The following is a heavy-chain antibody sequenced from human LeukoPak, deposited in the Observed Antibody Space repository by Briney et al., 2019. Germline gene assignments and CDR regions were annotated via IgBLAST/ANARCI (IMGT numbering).Heavy chain of an antibody. CDR2: IYYSGST. CDR3: ARVVAGPKYYDILTGSLYYFDY. V-gene: IGHV4-30-4*01. CDR1: GGSLSSGDYY. J-gene: IGHJ4*02. D-gene: IGHD3-9*01. Sequence: SQTLSLTCTVSGGSLSSGDYYWSWIRQPPGKGLEWIGYIYYSGSTYYNPSLKSRVTISVDTSKNQFSLKLSSVTAADTAVYYCARVVAGPKYYDILTGSLYYFDYWGQGTLVTVSS.